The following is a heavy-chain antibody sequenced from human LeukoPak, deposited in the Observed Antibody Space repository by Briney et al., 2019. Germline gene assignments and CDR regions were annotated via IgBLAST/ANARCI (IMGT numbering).Heavy chain of an antibody. D-gene: IGHD2-8*01. CDR1: GYSTSSGYY. CDR2: IYHSGST. J-gene: IGHJ4*02. V-gene: IGHV4-38-2*01. Sequence: SETLSLTCAVSGYSTSSGYYWGWIRQPPGRGLEWIGSIYHSGSTYYNPSLKSRVTISVDTSKNQFSLKLSSVTAADTAVYYCARHCTNGVCYTDFDYWGQGTLVTVSS. CDR3: ARHCTNGVCYTDFDY.